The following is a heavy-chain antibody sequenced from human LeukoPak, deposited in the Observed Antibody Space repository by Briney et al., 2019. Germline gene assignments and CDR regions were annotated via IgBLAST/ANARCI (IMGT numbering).Heavy chain of an antibody. V-gene: IGHV4-34*01. Sequence: SETLSLTCAVYGGSFSGYYRSWIRQPPGKGLEWIGEINHSGSTNYNPSLKSRVTISVDTSKNQFSLKLSSVTAADTAVYYCARGHGYCSGTSCNYYFDYWGQGTLVTVSS. CDR3: ARGHGYCSGTSCNYYFDY. CDR1: GGSFSGYY. CDR2: INHSGST. J-gene: IGHJ4*02. D-gene: IGHD2-2*01.